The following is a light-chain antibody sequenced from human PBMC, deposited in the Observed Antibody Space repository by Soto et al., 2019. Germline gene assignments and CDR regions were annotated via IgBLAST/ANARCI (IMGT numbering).Light chain of an antibody. CDR1: QSVLYSSNNKNY. V-gene: IGKV4-1*01. Sequence: DIVMTQSPDSLAVSLGERATINYKSSQSVLYSSNNKNYLAWYQQKPGQPPKLLIYWASTRESGVPDRFSGSGSGTDFTLTISNLQAEDVAVYYCQQYYSTPFTFGPGTKVDIK. J-gene: IGKJ3*01. CDR3: QQYYSTPFT. CDR2: WAS.